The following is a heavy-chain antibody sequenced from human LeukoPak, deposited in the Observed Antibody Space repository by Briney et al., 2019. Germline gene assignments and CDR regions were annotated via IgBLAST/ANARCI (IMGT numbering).Heavy chain of an antibody. CDR3: AKRGGYSYGYEFDY. V-gene: IGHV3-30*18. D-gene: IGHD5-18*01. J-gene: IGHJ4*02. Sequence: PGRSLRLSCAASGFTFSSYGMHWVRQAPGKGLEWVAVISYGGSNKYYADSVKGRFTISRDNSKNTLYLQMNSLRAEDTAVYYCAKRGGYSYGYEFDYWGQGTLVTVSS. CDR2: ISYGGSNK. CDR1: GFTFSSYG.